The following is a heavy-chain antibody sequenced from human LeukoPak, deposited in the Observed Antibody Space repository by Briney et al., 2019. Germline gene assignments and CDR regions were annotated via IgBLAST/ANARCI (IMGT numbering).Heavy chain of an antibody. Sequence: RGALRDSCAASGFTVCSCGMHWGRQALGRGVEWVAVISYDGSHESYEDSVKGRFTIYRENSKNTLYLQMNSLRPEDTAVYYCAITFRIDCSSTSCYYYGMDVWGKGTTVTVSS. CDR1: GFTVCSCG. D-gene: IGHD2-2*01. CDR3: AITFRIDCSSTSCYYYGMDV. CDR2: ISYDGSHE. J-gene: IGHJ6*04. V-gene: IGHV3-30*03.